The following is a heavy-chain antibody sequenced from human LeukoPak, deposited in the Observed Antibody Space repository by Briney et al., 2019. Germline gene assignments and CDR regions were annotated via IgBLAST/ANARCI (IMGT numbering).Heavy chain of an antibody. CDR2: IYYSGNT. D-gene: IGHD3-22*01. Sequence: NPSQTLSLTCTVSGGSINSGNYYWSWIRQFPGKGLEWIGYIYYSGNTYYNPSLKSRITMSVDTSENQFSLHLSSVTAADTAVYYCARELGYYDSSALGYFDCWGQGILVTVSS. V-gene: IGHV4-31*03. J-gene: IGHJ4*02. CDR3: ARELGYYDSSALGYFDC. CDR1: GGSINSGNYY.